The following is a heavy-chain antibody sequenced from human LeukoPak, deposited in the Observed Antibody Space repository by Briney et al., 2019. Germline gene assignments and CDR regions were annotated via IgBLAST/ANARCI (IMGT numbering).Heavy chain of an antibody. Sequence: RPGGSLRLSCATSGFRFVDYGLSWVRQAPGKGLEWLSAINWNGGITEYADSVKGRFTISRDNAKNSLYLQMDSLRAEDTAFYYCARDRMGTSYSVSHFDSWGQGTLVTVSS. V-gene: IGHV3-20*04. J-gene: IGHJ4*02. CDR2: INWNGGIT. D-gene: IGHD6-13*01. CDR1: GFRFVDYG. CDR3: ARDRMGTSYSVSHFDS.